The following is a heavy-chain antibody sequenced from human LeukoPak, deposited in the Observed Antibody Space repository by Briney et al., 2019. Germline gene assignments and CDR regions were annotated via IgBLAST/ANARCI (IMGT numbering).Heavy chain of an antibody. CDR1: GFTFSSHS. J-gene: IGHJ5*02. CDR2: ISADSTTI. CDR3: ARGPRSSGWYYWFDP. Sequence: ESLRLSCAGSGFTFSSHSMNWVRQAPGKGLEWVSHISADSTTIHYAGSVKGRFTISRDNAKNSLYLQMNSLRAEDTAVYYCARGPRSSGWYYWFDPWGQGTLVTVSS. D-gene: IGHD6-19*01. V-gene: IGHV3-48*04.